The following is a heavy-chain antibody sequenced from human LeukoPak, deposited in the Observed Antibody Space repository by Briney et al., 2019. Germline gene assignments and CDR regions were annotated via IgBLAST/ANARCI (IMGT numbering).Heavy chain of an antibody. Sequence: GGSLRLSCAVSGFTFSDHYMTWIRQAPGKGLEYTSYLSNSGSDIFYADSVKGRFSISRDNAKNSLYLQMNSLRAEDTAMYYCARGHWGLDYWGQGTLVTVSS. J-gene: IGHJ4*02. CDR2: LSNSGSDI. CDR3: ARGHWGLDY. D-gene: IGHD7-27*01. CDR1: GFTFSDHY. V-gene: IGHV3-11*01.